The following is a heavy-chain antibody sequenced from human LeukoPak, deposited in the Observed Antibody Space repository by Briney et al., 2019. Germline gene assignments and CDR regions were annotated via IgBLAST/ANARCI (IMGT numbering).Heavy chain of an antibody. V-gene: IGHV3-48*03. CDR3: ARDKDMVRGVFYYYYGMDV. J-gene: IGHJ6*02. CDR1: GFTFSSYE. D-gene: IGHD3-10*01. Sequence: GGSLRLSCAASGFTFSSYEMNWVRQAPGKGLEWVSYISSSGSTIYYADSVKGRFTISRDNAKNSLYLQMNSLRAEDMATYYCARDKDMVRGVFYYYYGMDVWGQGTTVAVSS. CDR2: ISSSGSTI.